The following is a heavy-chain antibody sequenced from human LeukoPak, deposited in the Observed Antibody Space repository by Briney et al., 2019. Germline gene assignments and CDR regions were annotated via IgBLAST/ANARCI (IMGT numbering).Heavy chain of an antibody. CDR1: GLTFRSYW. CDR3: ARERDGRFFDY. D-gene: IGHD5-24*01. J-gene: IGHJ4*02. V-gene: IGHV3-7*01. Sequence: AGGSLRLSCAGSGLTFRSYWMSWVRQAPGKGLEWVANINQDGSEKYFVDSVKGRFTISRDNAKNSLHLQMNTLRAEDTAVYYCARERDGRFFDYWGQGTLVTVSS. CDR2: INQDGSEK.